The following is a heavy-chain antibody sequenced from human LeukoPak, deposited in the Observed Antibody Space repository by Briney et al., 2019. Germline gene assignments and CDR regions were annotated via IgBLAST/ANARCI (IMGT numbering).Heavy chain of an antibody. V-gene: IGHV3-43*01. CDR2: INRNGGAI. D-gene: IGHD6-19*01. J-gene: IGHJ4*02. CDR1: GFTFAEYS. CDR3: TKEHSSGWPTIDC. Sequence: GGSLRLSCSASGFTFAEYSMHWVRQAPGKGLEWVSVINRNGGAIQYADSVKGRFIISRDNSKNSLYLQTNSLRTEDTALYYCTKEHSSGWPTIDCWGQGTLVTVSS.